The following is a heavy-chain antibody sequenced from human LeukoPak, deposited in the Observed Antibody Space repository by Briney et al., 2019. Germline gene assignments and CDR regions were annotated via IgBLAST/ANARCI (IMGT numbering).Heavy chain of an antibody. CDR2: IYYSGST. D-gene: IGHD3-10*01. J-gene: IGHJ3*02. V-gene: IGHV4-30-4*01. Sequence: SQTLSLTCTVSGGSISSGDYYWSWIRQPPGKGLEWIGYIYYSGSTNCNPSLKSRVTISVDTSKNQFSLKLSSVTAADTAVYYCASHGSGSYYTRRDAFDIWGQGTMVTVSS. CDR1: GGSISSGDYY. CDR3: ASHGSGSYYTRRDAFDI.